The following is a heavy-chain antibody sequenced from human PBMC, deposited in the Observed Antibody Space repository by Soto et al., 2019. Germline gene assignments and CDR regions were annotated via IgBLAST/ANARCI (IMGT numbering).Heavy chain of an antibody. J-gene: IGHJ5*02. CDR1: GFIFKNYA. Sequence: ESQLVESGGGLVQPGRSLRLSCEASGFIFKNYAMVWVRQGPGKGLEWVSSISWNSGNLDYGDSVKGRFTISRDNAKNSLYLQMNSLRTEDTAWYFCAKAPVYGSGGWFDLWGRGTLLTVSS. D-gene: IGHD3-10*01. V-gene: IGHV3-9*01. CDR3: AKAPVYGSGGWFDL. CDR2: ISWNSGNL.